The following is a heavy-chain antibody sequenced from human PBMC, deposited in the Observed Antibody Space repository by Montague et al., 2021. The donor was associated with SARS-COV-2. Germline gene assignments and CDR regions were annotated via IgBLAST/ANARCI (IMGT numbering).Heavy chain of an antibody. CDR3: ARTYYDILPNLYYFDY. J-gene: IGHJ4*02. CDR1: GFPLSTSGMC. D-gene: IGHD3-9*01. Sequence: VKPTQTLTLTCTFSGFPLSTSGMCVSWIRQPPGKALEWLALIDWDDDKYYSTSLKTRLTISKDTSKNQVVLTMTNMDPVDTATYYCARTYYDILPNLYYFDYWGQGTLVTVSS. V-gene: IGHV2-70*01. CDR2: IDWDDDK.